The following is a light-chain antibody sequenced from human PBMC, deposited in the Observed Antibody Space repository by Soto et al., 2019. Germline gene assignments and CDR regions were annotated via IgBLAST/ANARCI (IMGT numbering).Light chain of an antibody. V-gene: IGKV3-15*01. CDR2: GAS. CDR3: QPYNNWPLT. CDR1: QSVSSSY. J-gene: IGKJ4*01. Sequence: DIVLTQSPGTLSLSPGERATLSCRASQSVSSSYLAWYQQKPGQAPRLLISGASTRATGVPARFSGSRSGPEFTLTINSLQSEDFAIYYCQPYNNWPLTFGGGTKVDIK.